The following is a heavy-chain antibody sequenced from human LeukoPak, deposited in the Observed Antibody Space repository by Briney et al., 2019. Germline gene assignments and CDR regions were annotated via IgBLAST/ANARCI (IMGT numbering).Heavy chain of an antibody. CDR1: GFPFSDHE. CDR3: ARRTSGAFAI. Sequence: GGSLRLSCAASGFPFSDHEMNWVRQAPGKGLEWVSYISSSGSDKYYTASVKGRFTISRDNAKNSLYLQMNSLRAEDTAVYYCARRTSGAFAIWGQGTKVTVSS. CDR2: ISSSGSDK. J-gene: IGHJ3*02. V-gene: IGHV3-48*03.